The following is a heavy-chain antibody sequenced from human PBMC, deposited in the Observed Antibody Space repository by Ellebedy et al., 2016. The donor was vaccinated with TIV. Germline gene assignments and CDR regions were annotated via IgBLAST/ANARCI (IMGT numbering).Heavy chain of an antibody. CDR2: VYYSGLT. J-gene: IGHJ4*01. CDR3: ARQGDFYASGNFPYFDS. D-gene: IGHD2/OR15-2a*01. Sequence: SETLSLTCTVSGGSISSYYWSWIRQPPGKGLEWIGSVYYSGLTYYNPSLEGRVTISIDTSQNHFSLKLTSVTAADTAVYYCARQGDFYASGNFPYFDSWGHGTVVTVS. V-gene: IGHV4-59*08. CDR1: GGSISSYY.